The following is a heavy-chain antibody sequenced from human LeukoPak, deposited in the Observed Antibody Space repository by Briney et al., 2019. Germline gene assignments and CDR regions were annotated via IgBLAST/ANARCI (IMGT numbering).Heavy chain of an antibody. D-gene: IGHD6-19*01. Sequence: GRSLRLSCAASGFTFSSYAMHWVRQAPGKGLEWVSVIWYDGTNEYYADSVKGRFTISRDNSKNTLYLQMNSLRAEDTAAYYCARDDSGWVDYWGQGTLVTVSS. V-gene: IGHV3-33*01. CDR1: GFTFSSYA. J-gene: IGHJ4*02. CDR2: IWYDGTNE. CDR3: ARDDSGWVDY.